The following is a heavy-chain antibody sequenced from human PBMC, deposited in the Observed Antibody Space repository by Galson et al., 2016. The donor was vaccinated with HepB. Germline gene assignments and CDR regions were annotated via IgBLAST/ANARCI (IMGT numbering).Heavy chain of an antibody. CDR1: GFSIRNHW. V-gene: IGHV3-7*03. CDR2: INQDGSVE. J-gene: IGHJ4*02. Sequence: SLRLSCAASGFSIRNHWMSWVRQAPGKGLEWVANINQDGSVEKYADSVRGRFTVFKDNAKNSVYLQLNSLSADDTAMFYCARIAADGSTFDYWGRGTLVTVSS. D-gene: IGHD6-13*01. CDR3: ARIAADGSTFDY.